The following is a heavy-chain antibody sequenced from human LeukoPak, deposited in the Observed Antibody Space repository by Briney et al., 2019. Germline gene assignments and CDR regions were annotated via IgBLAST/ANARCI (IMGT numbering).Heavy chain of an antibody. CDR1: GGSISSSSYY. CDR2: IYYSGST. V-gene: IGHV4-39*01. CDR3: ARINSGSYYSIDY. J-gene: IGHJ4*02. D-gene: IGHD1-26*01. Sequence: SETLSLTCTVSGGSISSSSYYWGWIRQPPGKGLEWIGSIYYSGSTYYNPSLKSRVTISVDTSKNQFSLKLSSVTAADTAVYYCARINSGSYYSIDYWGQGTLVTVSS.